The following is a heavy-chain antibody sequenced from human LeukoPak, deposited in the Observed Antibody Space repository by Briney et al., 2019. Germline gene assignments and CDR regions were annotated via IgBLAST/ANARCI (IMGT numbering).Heavy chain of an antibody. Sequence: ASVKVSCKVSGYTLTELSMHWVRQAPGKGLEWMGGFDPEDGETIYAQKFQGRVTTTEDTSTDTAYMELSSLRSEDTAVYYCATRAGSSGYYYYYYYMDVWGKGTTVTISS. D-gene: IGHD3-22*01. V-gene: IGHV1-24*01. CDR1: GYTLTELS. J-gene: IGHJ6*03. CDR3: ATRAGSSGYYYYYYYMDV. CDR2: FDPEDGET.